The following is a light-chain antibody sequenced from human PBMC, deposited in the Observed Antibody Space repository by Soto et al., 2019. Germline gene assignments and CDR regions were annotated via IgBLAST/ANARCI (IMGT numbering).Light chain of an antibody. V-gene: IGLV2-23*01. CDR1: SSDVGNYKF. Sequence: QSVLTQPASVSGSPGQSITISCTGTSSDVGNYKFVSWYQQHPGKAPKLMIYEATKRPSGVSDRFSGSSSGNTASLTISGLQAEDEADYYCCSYSGSGTYVFRTGTKVTVL. J-gene: IGLJ1*01. CDR3: CSYSGSGTYV. CDR2: EAT.